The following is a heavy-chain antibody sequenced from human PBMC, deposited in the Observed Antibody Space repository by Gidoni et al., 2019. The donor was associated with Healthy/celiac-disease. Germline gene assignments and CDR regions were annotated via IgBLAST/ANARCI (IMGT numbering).Heavy chain of an antibody. Sequence: EVQLVESGGGSLQTGGSLRLSCAAAGFTLSSYEMNWVRQAPGKGLEWVSYISSSGSTIYYADSVKGRFTISRDNAKNSLYLQMNSLRAEDTAVYYCARTGDRAAFDIWGQGTMVTVSS. CDR1: GFTLSSYE. D-gene: IGHD7-27*01. V-gene: IGHV3-48*03. J-gene: IGHJ3*02. CDR2: ISSSGSTI. CDR3: ARTGDRAAFDI.